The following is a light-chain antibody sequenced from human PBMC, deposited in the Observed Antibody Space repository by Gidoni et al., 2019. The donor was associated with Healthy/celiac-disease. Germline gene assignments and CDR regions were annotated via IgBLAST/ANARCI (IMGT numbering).Light chain of an antibody. J-gene: IGKJ1*01. CDR2: GAS. Sequence: EIVMTQSPATLSVSPGERATLSCRASQSVSSNLAWYQQKPGQAPRLLIYGASTRATGIPARFSGSGSGTESTLTISSLQSEDFAVYYCQQYNNWSGTFXXXTKVEIK. CDR1: QSVSSN. V-gene: IGKV3-15*01. CDR3: QQYNNWSGT.